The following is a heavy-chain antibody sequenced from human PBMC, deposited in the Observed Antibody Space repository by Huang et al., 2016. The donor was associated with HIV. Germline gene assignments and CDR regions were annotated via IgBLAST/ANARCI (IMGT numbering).Heavy chain of an antibody. V-gene: IGHV3-30*18. CDR1: GFTFRSYG. D-gene: IGHD6-13*01. Sequence: AASGFTFRSYGMHWVRQAPGKGLGWVAVISYDGKTKYYAYSVKGRFSISSDNSKTTVYLQLNSLRVEDTAVYYCAKGGSAAAVLDFWGQGTLVTVSS. CDR3: AKGGSAAAVLDF. CDR2: ISYDGKTK. J-gene: IGHJ4*02.